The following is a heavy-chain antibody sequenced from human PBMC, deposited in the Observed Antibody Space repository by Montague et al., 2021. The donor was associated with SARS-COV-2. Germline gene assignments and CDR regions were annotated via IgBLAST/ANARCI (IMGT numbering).Heavy chain of an antibody. CDR3: ARGEGLTGSGGYCYHGMDV. Sequence: SETLSLTCTVSGGSIRSYYWTWIRQPPGKGLEWIGFIYYSGSTNSNPSLKSRVTISVDTSKNQFSLNLTSVTAADTAVYYCARGEGLTGSGGYCYHGMDVWGQGTTVTVSS. D-gene: IGHD1-20*01. CDR1: GGSIRSYY. V-gene: IGHV4-59*01. J-gene: IGHJ6*02. CDR2: IYYSGST.